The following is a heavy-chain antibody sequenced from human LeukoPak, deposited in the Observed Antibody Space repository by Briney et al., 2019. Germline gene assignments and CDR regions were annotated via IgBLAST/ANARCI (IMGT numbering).Heavy chain of an antibody. V-gene: IGHV3-48*01. CDR1: GFTFSSYS. CDR2: ISSSSSTI. D-gene: IGHD3-3*01. CDR3: ARDGIFGVVGYIDY. J-gene: IGHJ4*02. Sequence: QSGGSLRLSCAASGFTFSSYSMNWVRQAPGKGLEWVSYISSSSSTIYYADSVKGRFTISRDNAKNSLYLQMNSLRAEDTAVYYCARDGIFGVVGYIDYWGQGTLVTVSS.